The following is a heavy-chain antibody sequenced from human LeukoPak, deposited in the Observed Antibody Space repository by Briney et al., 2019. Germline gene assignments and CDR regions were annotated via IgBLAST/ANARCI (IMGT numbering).Heavy chain of an antibody. Sequence: SETLSLTCTVSSGSISSTSYYWGWIRQPPGMGLEWIGSMYYSGSTYYNPSLRSRVTISVDTSKSQFSLKLSSVTAADTAVYYCAREMRSPRGGFDYWDQGTLVTVSS. D-gene: IGHD3-10*01. CDR1: SGSISSTSYY. CDR2: MYYSGST. CDR3: AREMRSPRGGFDY. J-gene: IGHJ4*02. V-gene: IGHV4-39*07.